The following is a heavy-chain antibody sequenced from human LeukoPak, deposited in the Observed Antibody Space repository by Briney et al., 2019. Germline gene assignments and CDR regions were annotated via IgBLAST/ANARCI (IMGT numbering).Heavy chain of an antibody. CDR2: MNPNSGNT. Sequence: ASVKVSCKASGYTFTSYDINWVRQATGQGLEWMGWMNPNSGNTGYAQKFQGRVTMTRNTSISTAYMELSSLRSGDTAVYYCARLSIFGAPLVGMDVWGQGTTVTVSS. D-gene: IGHD3-3*01. J-gene: IGHJ6*02. CDR3: ARLSIFGAPLVGMDV. V-gene: IGHV1-8*01. CDR1: GYTFTSYD.